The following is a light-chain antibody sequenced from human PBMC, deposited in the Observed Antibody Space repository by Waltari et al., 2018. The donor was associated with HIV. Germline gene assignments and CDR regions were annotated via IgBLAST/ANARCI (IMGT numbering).Light chain of an antibody. J-gene: IGLJ3*02. CDR2: RNN. CDR3: AAWDDSLSGLV. Sequence: QSVLTQPPSASGTPGQRVTISCSGSRPNLGGNYVYWYQQLPGTAPKLLIYRNNRRPSGVPDRFSGSKSGTSASLAISGLRSEDEADYYCAAWDDSLSGLVFGGGTKLTVL. CDR1: RPNLGGNY. V-gene: IGLV1-47*01.